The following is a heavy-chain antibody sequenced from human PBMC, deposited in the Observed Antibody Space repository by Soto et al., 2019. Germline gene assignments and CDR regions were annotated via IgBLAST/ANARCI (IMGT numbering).Heavy chain of an antibody. V-gene: IGHV3-15*07. CDR3: CTDSYRSTAGGCFDY. CDR1: GFTFSNAW. Sequence: GGSLRLSCAASGFTFSNAWINWVRQAPGKGLEWVGRIKSKTDGGTTDFAAPVKGRFAISRDDSKDMVYLQMNSLKTEDTGIYYCCTDSYRSTAGGCFDYWGQGTLVTVSS. CDR2: IKSKTDGGTT. D-gene: IGHD3-16*01. J-gene: IGHJ4*02.